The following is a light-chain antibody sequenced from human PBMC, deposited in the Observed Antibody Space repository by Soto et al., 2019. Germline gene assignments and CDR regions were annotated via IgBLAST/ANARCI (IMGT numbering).Light chain of an antibody. CDR3: AAWADSLDGVV. CDR2: SNS. J-gene: IGLJ2*01. CDR1: SSSIGANT. Sequence: QSVLTQPPSASGTPGQRVTISCSGSSSSIGANTVDWYQQLPGTAPKLLIYSNSQRPSGVPDRFSGSKSGTSASLAISGLQSEDEADYYCAAWADSLDGVVFGGGTKLTVL. V-gene: IGLV1-44*01.